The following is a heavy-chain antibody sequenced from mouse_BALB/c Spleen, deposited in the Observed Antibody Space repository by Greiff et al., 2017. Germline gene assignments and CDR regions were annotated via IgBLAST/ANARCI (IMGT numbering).Heavy chain of an antibody. CDR1: GYAFSSYW. CDR2: IYPGDGDT. J-gene: IGHJ4*01. V-gene: IGHV1-80*01. D-gene: IGHD3-1*01. Sequence: VKLQESGAELVRPGSSVKISCKASGYAFSSYWMNWVKQRPGQGLEWIGQIYPGDGDTNYNGKFKGKATLTADKSSSTAYMQLSSLTSEDSAVYFCARRGASYAMDYWGQGTSVTVSS. CDR3: ARRGASYAMDY.